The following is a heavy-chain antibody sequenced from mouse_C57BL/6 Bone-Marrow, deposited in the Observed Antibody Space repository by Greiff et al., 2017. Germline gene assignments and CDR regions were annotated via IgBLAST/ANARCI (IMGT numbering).Heavy chain of an antibody. D-gene: IGHD2-3*01. V-gene: IGHV1-55*01. Sequence: VQLQQPGAELVKPGASVKMSCKASGYTFTSYWITWVKQRPGQGLEWIGDIYPGSGSTNYNEKFKSKATLTVDTSSSTAYMQLSSLTSEDSAVYYCARWDDGYPAWFAYWGQGTRVTVSA. CDR1: GYTFTSYW. CDR2: IYPGSGST. J-gene: IGHJ3*01. CDR3: ARWDDGYPAWFAY.